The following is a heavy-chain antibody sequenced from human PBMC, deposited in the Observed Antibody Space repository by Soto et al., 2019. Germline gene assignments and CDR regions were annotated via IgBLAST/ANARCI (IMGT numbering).Heavy chain of an antibody. CDR3: AREETAWPLAYGLDV. J-gene: IGHJ6*02. Sequence: PVGSLRLSCAASGFTFSSYSMHRVRQAPGKGLEWVSSIGTRSDIYYADSVKGRFTISRDNAKNSLSLQMNSMTAEDTAVYYCAREETAWPLAYGLDVWGQGTTVTVSS. CDR2: IGTRSDI. CDR1: GFTFSSYS. V-gene: IGHV3-21*01. D-gene: IGHD2-21*02.